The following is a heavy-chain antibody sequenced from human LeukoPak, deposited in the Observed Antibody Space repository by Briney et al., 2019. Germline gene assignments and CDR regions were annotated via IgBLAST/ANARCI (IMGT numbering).Heavy chain of an antibody. Sequence: ASVKVSCKASGGTFSSYAISWVRQAPGQGLEWMGRIIPMLGIANYAQKFQGRVTITADKSTSTDYMELSSLRSEDTAVYYCARVGSTLGYFDYWGQGTLVTVSS. CDR3: ARVGSTLGYFDY. D-gene: IGHD6-13*01. CDR1: GGTFSSYA. CDR2: IIPMLGIA. V-gene: IGHV1-69*04. J-gene: IGHJ4*02.